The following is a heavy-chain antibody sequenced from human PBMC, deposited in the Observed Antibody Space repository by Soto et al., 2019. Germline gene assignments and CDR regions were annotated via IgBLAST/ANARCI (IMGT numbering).Heavy chain of an antibody. D-gene: IGHD3-3*01. CDR1: GLTFSSYA. Sequence: GGSLRLSCAASGLTFSSYAMHWVRQAPGKGLEWVAVISYDGSNKYYADSVKGRFTISRDNSKNTLYLQMNSLRAEDTAVYYCARDRTSGYSQSYYYYYGMDVWGQGTTVTVSS. J-gene: IGHJ6*02. CDR3: ARDRTSGYSQSYYYYYGMDV. V-gene: IGHV3-30-3*01. CDR2: ISYDGSNK.